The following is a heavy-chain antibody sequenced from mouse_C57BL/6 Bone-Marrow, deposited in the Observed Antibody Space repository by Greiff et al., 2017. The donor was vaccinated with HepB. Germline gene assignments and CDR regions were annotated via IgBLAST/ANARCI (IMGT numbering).Heavy chain of an antibody. CDR1: GFTFSDYY. V-gene: IGHV5-12*01. J-gene: IGHJ4*01. D-gene: IGHD1-1*01. CDR3: ARHRGFITTVVATPGYAMDY. Sequence: EVKLMESGGGLVQPEGSLKLSCAASGFTFSDYYMYWVRQTPEKRLEWVAYISNGGGSTYYPDTVKGRFTISRDNAKNTLYLQMSRLKSEDTAMYYCARHRGFITTVVATPGYAMDYWGQGTSVTVSS. CDR2: ISNGGGST.